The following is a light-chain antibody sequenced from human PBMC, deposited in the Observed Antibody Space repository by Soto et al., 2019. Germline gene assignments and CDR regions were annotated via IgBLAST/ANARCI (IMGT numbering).Light chain of an antibody. CDR3: QQYNSYAWT. V-gene: IGKV1-5*03. CDR2: KAS. CDR1: QSISSW. Sequence: DIQMTQSPSTLSASVGDRVTITCRASQSISSWLAWYQQKPGKAPKLLIYKASSLESGVPSRFIGSGSGTEFTLTISSLQPDDFATYYYQQYNSYAWTFVQGTKVEIK. J-gene: IGKJ1*01.